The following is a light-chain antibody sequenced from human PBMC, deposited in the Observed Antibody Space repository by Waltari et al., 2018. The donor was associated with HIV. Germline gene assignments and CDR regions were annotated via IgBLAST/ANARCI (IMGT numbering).Light chain of an antibody. J-gene: IGLJ2*01. CDR1: TSNIGNNF. V-gene: IGLV1-51*01. CDR3: GTWDTSLNAGV. CDR2: DNQ. Sequence: QSVLTQPPAVSAAPGQKVAIACSGTTSNIGNNFVCWHQKLQGTAPKLLIFDNQKRPSGVSDRVAASKAGTSATLAITGLHTGDEAEYYCGTWDTSLNAGVFGGGTKVSVL.